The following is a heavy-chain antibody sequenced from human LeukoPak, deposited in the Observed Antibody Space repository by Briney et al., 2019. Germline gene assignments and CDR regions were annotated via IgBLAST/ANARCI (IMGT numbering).Heavy chain of an antibody. CDR3: AKSHITRYPLQYYFDL. CDR1: GFTFSSYA. V-gene: IGHV3-23*01. J-gene: IGHJ4*02. Sequence: GGSLRLSCAASGFTFSSYAMSWLRHNPQRGLEWVSGISVTGDITYYADVVKGRFTIARDNSRTTLYLQLNSLRADDTAAYYCAKSHITRYPLQYYFDLWGQGAQVIVSS. CDR2: ISVTGDIT. D-gene: IGHD2-21*01.